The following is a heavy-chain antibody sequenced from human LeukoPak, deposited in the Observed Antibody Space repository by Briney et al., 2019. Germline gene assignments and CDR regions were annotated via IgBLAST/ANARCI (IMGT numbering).Heavy chain of an antibody. CDR2: IYPGDSDT. CDR3: ARHQGHYGDYIYFDY. D-gene: IGHD4-17*01. CDR1: GYSFTSYW. V-gene: IGHV5-51*01. J-gene: IGHJ4*02. Sequence: GESLKISCKGSGYSFTSYWIGWARQMPGKGLEWMGIIYPGDSDTRYSPSFQGQVTISADKSISTAYLQWSSLKASDTAMYYCARHQGHYGDYIYFDYWGQGTLVTVSS.